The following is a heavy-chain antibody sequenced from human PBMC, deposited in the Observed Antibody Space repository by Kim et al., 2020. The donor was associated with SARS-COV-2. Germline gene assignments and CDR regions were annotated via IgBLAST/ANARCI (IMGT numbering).Heavy chain of an antibody. D-gene: IGHD6-13*01. Sequence: SGPTLVNPTQALTLTCTFSGFSLNTSGVSVAWLRQPPGKGLEWLAIFDWDDDTDYNPSLKTRLTISKDTSKSQVVLRMTNMDPVDTATYYCARSAGTADAFDFWGQGALVTVSS. J-gene: IGHJ3*01. CDR2: FDWDDDT. CDR1: GFSLNTSGVS. V-gene: IGHV2-70*01. CDR3: ARSAGTADAFDF.